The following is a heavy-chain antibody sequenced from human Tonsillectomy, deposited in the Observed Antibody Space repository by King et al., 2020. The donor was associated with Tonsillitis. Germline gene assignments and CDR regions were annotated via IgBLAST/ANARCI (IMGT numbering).Heavy chain of an antibody. CDR1: VFTFSRYS. Sequence: VQLVESGGGLGQPGGSLRLSCAASVFTFSRYSMNGVRHALGKGVERVSDVSSGSSTESYADSVKGRFTISRDNAKNSLYLQMSSLRAEDTAVYYCARDQDYSFDYWGQGTLVTVSS. V-gene: IGHV3-48*01. CDR2: VSSGSSTE. CDR3: ARDQDYSFDY. J-gene: IGHJ4*02. D-gene: IGHD3/OR15-3a*01.